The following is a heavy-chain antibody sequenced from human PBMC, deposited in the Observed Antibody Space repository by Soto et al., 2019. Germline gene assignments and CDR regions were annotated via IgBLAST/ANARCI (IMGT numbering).Heavy chain of an antibody. CDR2: INAGNGNT. CDR1: GYTFTSYA. V-gene: IGHV1-3*01. Sequence: ASVKVSCKASGYTFTSYAMHWVRQAPGQRLEWMGWINAGNGNTKYSQKFQGRVTITRDTSASTAYMELSSLRSEDTAVYYCARAEIAAVGIDYWGQGTLVTSPQ. D-gene: IGHD6-13*01. CDR3: ARAEIAAVGIDY. J-gene: IGHJ4*02.